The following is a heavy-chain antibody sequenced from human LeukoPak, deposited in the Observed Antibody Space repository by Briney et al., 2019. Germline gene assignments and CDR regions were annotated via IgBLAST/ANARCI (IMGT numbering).Heavy chain of an antibody. CDR2: ISGSGGNT. J-gene: IGHJ4*02. V-gene: IGHV3-23*01. D-gene: IGHD7-27*01. CDR3: ARDWGY. Sequence: GGSLRLSCAASGFTFSSYAMSWVRQAPGKGLEWVSAISGSGGNTFFADCVKGRFTISRDNSKNTLYLQMDSLRAEDTAVYYCARDWGYWGQGTLVTVSS. CDR1: GFTFSSYA.